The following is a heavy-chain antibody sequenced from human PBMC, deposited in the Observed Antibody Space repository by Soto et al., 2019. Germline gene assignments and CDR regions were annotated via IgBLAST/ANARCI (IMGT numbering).Heavy chain of an antibody. CDR1: GGTFSSYA. J-gene: IGHJ5*02. Sequence: SVKVSCKASGGTFSSYAISWVRQAPGQGLEWMGGIIPIFGTANYAQKFQGRVTITADESTSTAYMELSSLRSEDTAVYYCARVIQLERLSWFDPWGQGTLVTVSS. CDR3: ARVIQLERLSWFDP. V-gene: IGHV1-69*13. D-gene: IGHD1-1*01. CDR2: IIPIFGTA.